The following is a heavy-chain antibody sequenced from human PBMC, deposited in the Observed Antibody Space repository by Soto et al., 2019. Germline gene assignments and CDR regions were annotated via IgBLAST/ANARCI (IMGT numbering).Heavy chain of an antibody. CDR2: IDPSDSYT. D-gene: IGHD2-15*01. J-gene: IGHJ6*02. CDR1: GYSFTSYW. V-gene: IGHV5-10-1*01. Sequence: GESLKISCKGSGYSFTSYWISWVRQMPGKGLEWIGRIDPSDSYTNYSPSFQGHVTISADKSISTAYLQWSSLKASDTAMSYCTRYCSGGSCSYYYGMDVWGQGTTVTVSS. CDR3: TRYCSGGSCSYYYGMDV.